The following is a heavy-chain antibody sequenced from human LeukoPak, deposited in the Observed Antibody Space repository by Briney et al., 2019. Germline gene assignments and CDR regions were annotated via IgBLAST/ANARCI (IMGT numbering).Heavy chain of an antibody. CDR2: INPNSGGT. Sequence: VASVKVSCKASGYTFTGYYMHWVRQAPGQGLEWMGWINPNSGGTTYAQKFQGRVTMTRDTSISTAYMELRSLRSDDTAVYYCARSEQWLDYFDYWGQGTLVTVSS. V-gene: IGHV1-2*02. CDR3: ARSEQWLDYFDY. CDR1: GYTFTGYY. D-gene: IGHD6-19*01. J-gene: IGHJ4*02.